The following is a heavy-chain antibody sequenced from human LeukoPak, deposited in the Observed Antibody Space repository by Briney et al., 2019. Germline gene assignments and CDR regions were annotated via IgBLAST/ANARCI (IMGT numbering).Heavy chain of an antibody. CDR3: ARDFNYAGIDY. V-gene: IGHV4-61*01. CDR1: GGSVSSGSYY. CDR2: IYYSGST. Sequence: PSETLSLTCTVSGGSVSSGSYYWSWIRQPPGKGLEWIGYIYYSGSTNYNPSLKSRVTISVDTSKNQFSLKLSSVTAADTAVYYCARDFNYAGIDYWGQGTLATVSS. J-gene: IGHJ4*02. D-gene: IGHD1-7*01.